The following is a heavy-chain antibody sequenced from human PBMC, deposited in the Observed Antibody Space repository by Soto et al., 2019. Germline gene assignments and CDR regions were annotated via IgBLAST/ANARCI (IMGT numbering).Heavy chain of an antibody. CDR2: ITSSGGTT. V-gene: IGHV3-23*01. D-gene: IGHD6-13*01. Sequence: GSLRLSCAASGFTFSTYAMSWVRQAPGQGLEWVSAITSSGGTTYYAGSVKGRFTISRDNSKNTLYLQMSGLRAEDTAVYYCANTAATGYWGQGTLVTVSS. CDR3: ANTAATGY. CDR1: GFTFSTYA. J-gene: IGHJ4*02.